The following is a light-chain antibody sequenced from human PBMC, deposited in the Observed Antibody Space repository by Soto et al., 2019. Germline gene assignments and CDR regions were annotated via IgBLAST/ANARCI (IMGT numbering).Light chain of an antibody. CDR2: GAS. J-gene: IGKJ2*01. Sequence: EIVMTQSPATLSVSPGERATLSCRASQSVSGHLAWYQKKPGQAPRLLIYGASTRATGVPARFGGNGSGTEFTLTISSLQSEDFAVYYCQHYNNWPHTFGQGTKLEIK. CDR3: QHYNNWPHT. CDR1: QSVSGH. V-gene: IGKV3-15*01.